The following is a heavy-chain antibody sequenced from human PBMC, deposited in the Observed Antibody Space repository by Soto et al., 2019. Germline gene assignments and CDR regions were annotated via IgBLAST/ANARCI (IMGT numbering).Heavy chain of an antibody. J-gene: IGHJ6*02. D-gene: IGHD6-13*01. CDR2: INPNSGGT. Sequence: ASVKVSCKASGYTFTGYYMHWVRQAPGQGLEWMGWINPNSGGTNYAQKFQGWVTMTRDTSISTAYMELSRLRSDDTAVYYCATGGDIAAAGIEPRARRQYYYYGMDVWGQGTTVTVSS. V-gene: IGHV1-2*04. CDR3: ATGGDIAAAGIEPRARRQYYYYGMDV. CDR1: GYTFTGYY.